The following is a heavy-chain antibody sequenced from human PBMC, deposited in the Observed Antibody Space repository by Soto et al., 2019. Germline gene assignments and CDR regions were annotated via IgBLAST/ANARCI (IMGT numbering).Heavy chain of an antibody. CDR2: IIPIFGTA. J-gene: IGHJ4*02. CDR1: GGTFSSYA. D-gene: IGHD3-16*01. Sequence: SVKVSCRASGGTFSSYAISWVRQAPGQGLEWMGGIIPIFGTANYAQKFQGRVTITADESTSTAYMELSSLRSEDTAVYYCARVLGVVSPYYFDYWGQGTLVTVSS. V-gene: IGHV1-69*13. CDR3: ARVLGVVSPYYFDY.